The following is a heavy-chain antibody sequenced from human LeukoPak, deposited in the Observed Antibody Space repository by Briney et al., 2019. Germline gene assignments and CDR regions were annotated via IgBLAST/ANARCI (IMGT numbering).Heavy chain of an antibody. Sequence: AASVKVSCKASGGTFSSYAIGWVRQAPGQGLEWMGGIIPIFGTANYAQKFQGRVTITTDESTSTAYMELSSLRSEDTAVYYCASRGSSPEFDYWGQGTLVTVSS. CDR1: GGTFSSYA. CDR3: ASRGSSPEFDY. V-gene: IGHV1-69*05. CDR2: IIPIFGTA. D-gene: IGHD6-6*01. J-gene: IGHJ4*02.